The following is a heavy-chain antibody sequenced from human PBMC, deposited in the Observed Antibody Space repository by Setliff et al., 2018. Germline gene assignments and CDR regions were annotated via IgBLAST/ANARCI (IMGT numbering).Heavy chain of an antibody. CDR1: GGSISSQD. Sequence: SETLSLTCTVSGGSISSQDWSWIRQPPGKGLECIGSIYYSGSTYYNPSLKSRVTISVDTSKNQFSLKLSSVTAADTAVYYCARFTGSSWVDYWGQGTLVTVSS. CDR3: ARFTGSSWVDY. CDR2: IYYSGST. D-gene: IGHD6-13*01. J-gene: IGHJ4*02. V-gene: IGHV4-59*11.